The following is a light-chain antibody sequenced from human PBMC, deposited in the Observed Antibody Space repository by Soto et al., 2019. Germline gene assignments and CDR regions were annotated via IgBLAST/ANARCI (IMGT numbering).Light chain of an antibody. CDR3: SSYTSSTTYV. CDR2: EVT. V-gene: IGLV2-14*01. Sequence: QSALTQPASVSESPGQSITISCTGTSGDVGGYKYVSWYQHHPDKAPKLIIYEVTNRPSGVSNRFSGSKSGNTASLTISGLQAEDEAYYYCSSYTSSTTYVFGSGTKLTVL. J-gene: IGLJ1*01. CDR1: SGDVGGYKY.